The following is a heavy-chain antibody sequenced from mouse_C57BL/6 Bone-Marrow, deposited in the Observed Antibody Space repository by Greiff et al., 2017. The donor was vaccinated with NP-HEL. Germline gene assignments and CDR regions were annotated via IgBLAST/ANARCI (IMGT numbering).Heavy chain of an antibody. Sequence: EVKLVESEGGLVQPGSSMKLSCTASGFTFSDYYMAWVRQVPEKGLEWVANINYDGSSTYYLDSLKSRFIISRDNAKNILYLQMSSLKSEDTATYYCAREGSGYDHYYAMDYWGQGTSVTVSS. J-gene: IGHJ4*01. D-gene: IGHD2-3*01. CDR2: INYDGSST. CDR1: GFTFSDYY. V-gene: IGHV5-16*01. CDR3: AREGSGYDHYYAMDY.